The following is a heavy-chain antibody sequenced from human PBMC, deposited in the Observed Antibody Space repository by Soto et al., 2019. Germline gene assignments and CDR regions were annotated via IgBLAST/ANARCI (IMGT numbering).Heavy chain of an antibody. CDR2: IFFDGSKK. J-gene: IGHJ4*01. V-gene: IGHV3-30*04. Sequence: QVHLADSGGGVVQPGRSLRLSCTASGFTFDNYAMHWVRQAPGKGLQWVAGIFFDGSKKYYADSVEGRFTISRDSSKDSVYLQMNSLRPEDTAVYYCARDAKGYPTHFAYWGQGTLVIVSS. CDR1: GFTFDNYA. CDR3: ARDAKGYPTHFAY. D-gene: IGHD5-12*01.